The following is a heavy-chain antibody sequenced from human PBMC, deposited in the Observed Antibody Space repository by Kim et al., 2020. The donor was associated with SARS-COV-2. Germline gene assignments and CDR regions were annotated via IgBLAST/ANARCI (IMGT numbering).Heavy chain of an antibody. Sequence: SETLSLTCAVYGGSFSGYYWSWIRQPPGKGLEWIGEINHSGSTNYNPSLKSRVTISVDTSKNQFSLKLSSVTAADTAVYYCARGSRFRASSCIPGDPCG. CDR2: INHSGST. D-gene: IGHD6-13*01. CDR3: ARGSRFRASSCIPGDP. CDR1: GGSFSGYY. J-gene: IGHJ5*02. V-gene: IGHV4-34*01.